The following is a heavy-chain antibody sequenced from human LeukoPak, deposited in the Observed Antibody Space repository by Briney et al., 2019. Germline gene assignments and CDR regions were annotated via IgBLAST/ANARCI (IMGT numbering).Heavy chain of an antibody. CDR2: ISYDGSNK. Sequence: GGSLRLSCAASGFTFSSYAMHWVRQAPGKGLEWEAVISYDGSNKYYADSVKGRFTISRDNSKNTLYLQMNSLRAEDTAVYYCARALPISMIVVVYPGGMDVWGQGTTVTVSS. CDR3: ARALPISMIVVVYPGGMDV. D-gene: IGHD3-22*01. J-gene: IGHJ6*02. CDR1: GFTFSSYA. V-gene: IGHV3-30-3*01.